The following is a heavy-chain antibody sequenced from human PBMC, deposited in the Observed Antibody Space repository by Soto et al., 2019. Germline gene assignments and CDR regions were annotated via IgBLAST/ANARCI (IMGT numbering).Heavy chain of an antibody. D-gene: IGHD2-2*01. CDR2: IYYSGNT. CDR3: ARGYCSSTSCYEFDY. CDR1: SGSLSSYY. J-gene: IGHJ4*02. V-gene: IGHV4-59*01. Sequence: QVQLQESGPGLVKPSETLSLTCTVSSGSLSSYYWNWIRQPPGKGLEWIGSIYYSGNTNYSPSLRRRVTXSXGXSXXQFTVKLASVPAADPAMYYCARGYCSSTSCYEFDYWGQGTLVTVSS.